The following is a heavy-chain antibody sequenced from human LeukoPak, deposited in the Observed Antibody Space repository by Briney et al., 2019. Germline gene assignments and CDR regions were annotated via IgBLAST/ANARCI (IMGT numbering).Heavy chain of an antibody. Sequence: PSETLSLTCTVSGGSISSYYWSWIRQPPGKGLEWIGYIYYTGSSNYNPSLQSRVTISVDTSKKQISLWLSSVTAADTAVHYCARDKDSGSYLVGHDAFDIWGQGTMVTVSS. CDR1: GGSISSYY. J-gene: IGHJ3*02. V-gene: IGHV4-59*01. D-gene: IGHD1-26*01. CDR2: IYYTGSS. CDR3: ARDKDSGSYLVGHDAFDI.